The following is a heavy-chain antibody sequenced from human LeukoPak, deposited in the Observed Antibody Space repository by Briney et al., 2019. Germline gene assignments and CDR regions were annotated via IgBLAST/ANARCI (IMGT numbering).Heavy chain of an antibody. CDR1: GLTFSSYG. J-gene: IGHJ4*02. CDR2: ISYDGSNK. Sequence: GGSLRLSCAASGLTFSSYGIHWVRQAPGKGLEWVAIISYDGSNKYYADSVKGRFTISRDNSKNTLYLQMNSLRAEDTAMYYCAKDGIVVSYFDYWGQGTLVTVSS. D-gene: IGHD3-22*01. CDR3: AKDGIVVSYFDY. V-gene: IGHV3-30*18.